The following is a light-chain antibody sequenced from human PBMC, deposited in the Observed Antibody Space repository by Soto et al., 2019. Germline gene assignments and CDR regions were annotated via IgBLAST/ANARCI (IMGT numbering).Light chain of an antibody. V-gene: IGKV3-20*01. CDR3: QQFSSYPLT. Sequence: EFVLTQSPGTLSLSPGERATLSCRASQTVRNNYLAWYQQKPGQAPRLLIYDASSRATGIPDRFSGGGSGTDFTLPIGRLEPEDFAVYYCQQFSSYPLTFGGGTKVEIK. CDR2: DAS. CDR1: QTVRNNY. J-gene: IGKJ4*01.